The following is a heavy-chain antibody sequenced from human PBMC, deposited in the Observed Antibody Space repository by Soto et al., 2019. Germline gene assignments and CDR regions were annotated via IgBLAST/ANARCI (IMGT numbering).Heavy chain of an antibody. CDR2: IYYTECV. Sequence: SGTLCLTCTVSGFTISSGTHYWGWLRQFPAKSREWSGNIYYTECVLYNPPLKSRVAISMDSSENQCSLRLNSVTAADTTVYYCARVPIGMSGTYYFDSWGQGTLVTVSS. D-gene: IGHD1-26*01. CDR1: GFTISSGTHY. V-gene: IGHV4-31*03. CDR3: ARVPIGMSGTYYFDS. J-gene: IGHJ4*02.